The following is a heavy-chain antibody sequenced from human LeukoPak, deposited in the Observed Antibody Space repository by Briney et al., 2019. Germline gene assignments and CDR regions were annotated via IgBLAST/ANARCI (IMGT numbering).Heavy chain of an antibody. J-gene: IGHJ4*02. D-gene: IGHD4-17*01. CDR3: ASRLKTTGYRYDY. CDR2: INHSGST. V-gene: IGHV4-38-2*02. Sequence: PSETLSLTCTVSGYSISSGYYWSWIRQPPGKGVEWIGEINHSGSTNYNPSLKSRVTISVDTSKNQFSLKLSSVTAADTAVYYCASRLKTTGYRYDYWGQGTLVTFSS. CDR1: GYSISSGYY.